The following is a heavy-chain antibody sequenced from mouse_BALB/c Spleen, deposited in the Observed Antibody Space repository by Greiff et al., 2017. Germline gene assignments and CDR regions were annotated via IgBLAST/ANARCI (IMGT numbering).Heavy chain of an antibody. J-gene: IGHJ2*01. CDR3: ARDGYYFDY. V-gene: IGHV3-6*02. CDR2: ISYDGSN. Sequence: VQLQQSGPGLVKPSQSLSLTCSVTGYSITSGYYWNWIRQFPGNKLEWMGYISYDGSNNYNPSLKNRISITRDTSKNQFFLKLNSVTTEDTATYYCARDGYYFDYWGQGTTLTVSS. CDR1: GYSITSGYY.